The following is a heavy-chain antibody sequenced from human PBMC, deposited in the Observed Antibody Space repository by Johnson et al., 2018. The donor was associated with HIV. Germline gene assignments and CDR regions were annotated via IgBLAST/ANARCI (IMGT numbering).Heavy chain of an antibody. CDR1: GFTFSSYA. V-gene: IGHV3-30*04. D-gene: IGHD4-23*01. CDR3: ARVTLVLDI. J-gene: IGHJ3*02. Sequence: QEQLVESGGGVVQPGRSLRLSCAASGFTFSSYAMHWVRQAPGKGLEWVAVISYDGSNKYYADSVKGRFTISRDNSKNTLYLQMNSLRAEDTAVYYCARVTLVLDIWGQGTMVTVSS. CDR2: ISYDGSNK.